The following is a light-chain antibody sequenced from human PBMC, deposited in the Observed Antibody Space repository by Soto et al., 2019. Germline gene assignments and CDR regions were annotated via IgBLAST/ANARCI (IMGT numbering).Light chain of an antibody. Sequence: EIQMTQSPSSLSASVGDRVTITCQASQDISNDLSWYQQKPGKAPKLLIYDAANLQTGVPSRFSGGGSGTHFALTISSLQPEDIATYYCQHYHNLPFTFGPGTKVDVK. V-gene: IGKV1-33*01. CDR1: QDISND. CDR2: DAA. CDR3: QHYHNLPFT. J-gene: IGKJ3*01.